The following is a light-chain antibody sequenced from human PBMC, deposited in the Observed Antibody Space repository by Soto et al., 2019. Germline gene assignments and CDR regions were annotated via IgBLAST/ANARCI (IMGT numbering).Light chain of an antibody. Sequence: ENVLTQSPGTLSLSPGERATLSCRASQTLSSSSLAWYQQKPGQAPRLLMFGTSNRATGIPDSFTGGGSGTDFTLTISRLEHEDFAVYYCQQYDSSPRTFGRGTKVEIK. J-gene: IGKJ1*01. CDR2: GTS. CDR1: QTLSSSS. V-gene: IGKV3-20*01. CDR3: QQYDSSPRT.